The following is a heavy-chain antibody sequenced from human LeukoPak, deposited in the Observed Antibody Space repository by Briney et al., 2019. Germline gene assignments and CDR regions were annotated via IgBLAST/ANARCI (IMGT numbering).Heavy chain of an antibody. D-gene: IGHD3-3*01. J-gene: IGHJ5*02. CDR3: ARLYYDFWSGYYRFDP. V-gene: IGHV1-8*01. CDR1: GYTFTSYD. Sequence: ASVKVSCKASGYTFTSYDINWVRQATGQGLEWMGWMNPNSGNTGYAQKFQGRVTMTRNTSIGTAYMELSSLRSEDTAVYYCARLYYDFWSGYYRFDPWGQGTLVTVSS. CDR2: MNPNSGNT.